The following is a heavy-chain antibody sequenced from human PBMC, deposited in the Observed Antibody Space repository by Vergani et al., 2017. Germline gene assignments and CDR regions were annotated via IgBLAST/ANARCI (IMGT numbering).Heavy chain of an antibody. J-gene: IGHJ3*02. D-gene: IGHD3-22*01. CDR2: ISSSRSTI. V-gene: IGHV3-48*01. CDR1: GFTFSSYS. CDR3: ARSSTYYYDSSGYEDDVFDI. Sequence: EVQLVESGGGLVQPGGSLRLSCAASGFTFSSYSMNWVRQAPGKGLGWVSYISSSRSTIYYADSVKARFTISRDNAKNSLYLQMNSLRSEDTAVYYCARSSTYYYDSSGYEDDVFDIWSQGTMVTVSS.